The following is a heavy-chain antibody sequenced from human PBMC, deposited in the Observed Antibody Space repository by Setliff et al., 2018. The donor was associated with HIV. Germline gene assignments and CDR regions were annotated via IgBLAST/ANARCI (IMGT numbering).Heavy chain of an antibody. CDR1: GFIFSRYS. D-gene: IGHD3-22*01. Sequence: PGGSLRLSCAASGFIFSRYSMTWVRQAPGKGLEWVSSISNNGSFIYYADSVKGRFTISRDNAKNSLSLQMSSLRAEDTAVYYCAIHFDTSGHYSPIDSWGQGTLV. V-gene: IGHV3-21*01. CDR2: ISNNGSFI. J-gene: IGHJ4*02. CDR3: AIHFDTSGHYSPIDS.